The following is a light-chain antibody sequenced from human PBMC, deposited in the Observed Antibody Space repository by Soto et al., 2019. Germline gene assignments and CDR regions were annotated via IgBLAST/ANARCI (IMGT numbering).Light chain of an antibody. J-gene: IGKJ1*01. CDR2: GVS. CDR1: QSVRTN. V-gene: IGKV3-15*01. Sequence: EIVMTQSPATLSVSPGERVTLSCRASQSVRTNLAWYQHRPGQAPRLLIYGVSNRATGFPARFSGGGSGTEFTLTISSLQSEDFAVYYCQQYNDNWPTFGQGTKVELK. CDR3: QQYNDNWPT.